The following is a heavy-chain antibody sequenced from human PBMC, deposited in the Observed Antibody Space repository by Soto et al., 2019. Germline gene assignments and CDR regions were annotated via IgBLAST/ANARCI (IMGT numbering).Heavy chain of an antibody. CDR2: IYYSGST. Sequence: SETLSLTCTVSGDSITSDDYYWSWIRQPPGKGLEWIGNIYYSGSTHYNPSLKSRVTISIDTSKNQFSLKLTSVTAPDTAVYYCARVDRSGHYPNWFDPWGQGSLVTVSS. J-gene: IGHJ5*02. CDR1: GDSITSDDYY. CDR3: ARVDRSGHYPNWFDP. V-gene: IGHV4-30-4*01. D-gene: IGHD3-22*01.